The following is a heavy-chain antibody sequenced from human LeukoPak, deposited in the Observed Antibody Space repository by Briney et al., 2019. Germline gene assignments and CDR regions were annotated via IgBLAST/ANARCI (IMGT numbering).Heavy chain of an antibody. J-gene: IGHJ5*02. CDR2: IIPIFGTA. CDR1: GGTFSSYA. Sequence: ASVKVSCKASGGTFSSYAISWVRQAPGQGREWMGGIIPIFGTANYAQKFQGRVTITADESTSTAYMELSSLRSEDTAVYYCARDRYCSSTSCLNWFDPWGQGTLVTVSS. CDR3: ARDRYCSSTSCLNWFDP. V-gene: IGHV1-69*13. D-gene: IGHD2-2*01.